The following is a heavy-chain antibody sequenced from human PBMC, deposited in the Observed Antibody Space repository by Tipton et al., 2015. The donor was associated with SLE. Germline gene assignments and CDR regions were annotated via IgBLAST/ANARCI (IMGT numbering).Heavy chain of an antibody. D-gene: IGHD2-2*01. J-gene: IGHJ4*02. Sequence: SLRLSCEASGFTFSSYWMHWVRQAPGKGLVWVSRINTDGDITNYADSVRGRLTISRDNAKNTLYLQMSSLRADDTAVYYCARGSSSIDYWGQGILVTVSS. V-gene: IGHV3-74*01. CDR1: GFTFSSYW. CDR2: INTDGDIT. CDR3: ARGSSSIDY.